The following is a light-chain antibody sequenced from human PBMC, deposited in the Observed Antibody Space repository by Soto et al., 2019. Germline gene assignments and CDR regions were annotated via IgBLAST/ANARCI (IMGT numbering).Light chain of an antibody. CDR2: GVS. Sequence: QSALTQPRSVSGSPGQSVTISCTGTNSDVGGYNYVSWYQQYPGKAPKLMISGVSERASGVPDRFAGAKSGNTASLTISGLQAADEADYYCCSYVDTDTWVFGGGTKLTVL. CDR3: CSYVDTDTWV. CDR1: NSDVGGYNY. V-gene: IGLV2-11*01. J-gene: IGLJ3*02.